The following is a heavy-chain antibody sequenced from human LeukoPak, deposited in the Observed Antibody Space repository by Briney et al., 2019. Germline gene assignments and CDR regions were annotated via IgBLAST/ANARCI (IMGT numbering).Heavy chain of an antibody. D-gene: IGHD2-2*02. J-gene: IGHJ6*03. V-gene: IGHV3-21*01. Sequence: PGGSLRLSCAASGFTFSSYSMNWVRQAPGKGLEWVSSISSSSSYIYYADSVKGRFTISRDNAKNSLYLQMNSLRAEDTAVYYCARDPYQLLYGTHYYYYMDVWGKGTTVTVSS. CDR2: ISSSSSYI. CDR1: GFTFSSYS. CDR3: ARDPYQLLYGTHYYYYMDV.